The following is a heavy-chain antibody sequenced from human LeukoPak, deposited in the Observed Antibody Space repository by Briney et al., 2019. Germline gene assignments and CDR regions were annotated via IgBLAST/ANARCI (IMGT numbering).Heavy chain of an antibody. Sequence: WGAPRNSFVTPGFTFSAYLMDWGRPAPRVGVVWVSPIDDDGSGASYADSVKGRFTISRDNAKNTLYLQMNSLRAEDTAVYYCARIGPSGSGSYFFLDPWGQGTLVTVSS. D-gene: IGHD3-10*01. CDR3: ARIGPSGSGSYFFLDP. V-gene: IGHV3-74*01. CDR2: IDDDGSGA. J-gene: IGHJ5*02. CDR1: GFTFSAYL.